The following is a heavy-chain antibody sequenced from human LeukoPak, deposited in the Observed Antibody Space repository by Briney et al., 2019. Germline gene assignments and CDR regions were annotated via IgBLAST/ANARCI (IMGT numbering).Heavy chain of an antibody. J-gene: IGHJ4*02. Sequence: LAGGTLRLSCAASDFTFTSYGMSWVRQAPGKGLEWVSAISGSGGSTYYADSVKGRFTISRDNSKNTLYLRMNSLRVEDTAVYYCAKEKTTRSALGFDYWGQGTLVTVSS. CDR3: AKEKTTRSALGFDY. CDR2: ISGSGGST. CDR1: DFTFTSYG. D-gene: IGHD4-17*01. V-gene: IGHV3-23*01.